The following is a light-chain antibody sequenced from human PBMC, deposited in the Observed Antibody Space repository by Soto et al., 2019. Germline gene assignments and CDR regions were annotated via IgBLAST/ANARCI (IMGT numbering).Light chain of an antibody. Sequence: IPMTQSPSSLSASVGDRVTITCRASQSIGNFLNWYQQRPGKAPKLLIYAAYSLESGVPSRFTARASGTEFTLTISSLQPEDSATYYCQQSYTTPPYSFGQGTKLEIK. J-gene: IGKJ2*01. CDR1: QSIGNF. V-gene: IGKV1-39*01. CDR3: QQSYTTPPYS. CDR2: AAY.